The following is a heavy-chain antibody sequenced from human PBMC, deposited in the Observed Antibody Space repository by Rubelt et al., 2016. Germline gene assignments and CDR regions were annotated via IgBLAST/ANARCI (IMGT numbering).Heavy chain of an antibody. J-gene: IGHJ6*02. CDR2: INAGTGNT. V-gene: IGHV1-3*01. Sequence: QVQLVQSGAEVKKPGASVKVSCKASGYTFTSYAMHWVRQAPGQRLEWMGWINAGTGNTKYSQKFQGRVTITRDTPASTAYMERSSLRSEDTAVYYCARDSSSSRYYYGMDVWGQGTTVTVSS. CDR3: ARDSSSSRYYYGMDV. CDR1: GYTFTSYA. D-gene: IGHD2-2*01.